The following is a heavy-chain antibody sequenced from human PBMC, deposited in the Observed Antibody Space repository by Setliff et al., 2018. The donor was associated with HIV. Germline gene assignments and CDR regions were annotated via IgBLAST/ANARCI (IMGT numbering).Heavy chain of an antibody. V-gene: IGHV1-2*02. D-gene: IGHD2-8*02. Sequence: ASVKISCKASGYTFSDYYMHWVRQAPGQGLEWMGWINPNSGGTKSAQKFQGRVTMTWDTSISTYYMEVTRLKSDDTAVYYCARVRGHCTGGGCYSDYYGMDVWSQGTTVTVSS. CDR1: GYTFSDYY. CDR3: ARVRGHCTGGGCYSDYYGMDV. J-gene: IGHJ6*02. CDR2: INPNSGGT.